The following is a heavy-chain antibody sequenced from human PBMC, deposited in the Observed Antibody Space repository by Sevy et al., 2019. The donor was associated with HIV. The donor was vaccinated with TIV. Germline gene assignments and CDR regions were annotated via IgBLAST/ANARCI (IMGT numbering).Heavy chain of an antibody. Sequence: GGYLRLSCTASGFTFTDYVMNWVRQAPGRGLEWVSSIGGSGGSTHYADSVKGRFTISRDNSKNKLYLQMNSLRAEDSAVYYCSTDRISDWFFDSWGQGTLVTVSS. CDR3: STDRISDWFFDS. J-gene: IGHJ4*02. CDR1: GFTFTDYV. D-gene: IGHD3-9*01. CDR2: IGGSGGST. V-gene: IGHV3-23*01.